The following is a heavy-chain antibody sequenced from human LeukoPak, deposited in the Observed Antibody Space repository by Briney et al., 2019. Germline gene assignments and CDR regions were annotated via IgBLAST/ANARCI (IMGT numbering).Heavy chain of an antibody. J-gene: IGHJ4*02. CDR1: GLTFSSYA. CDR2: ISGSGGST. CDR3: ASLLTGYYPPGY. D-gene: IGHD3-9*01. Sequence: PGGSLRLSCAASGLTFSSYAMSWVRQAPGKGLEWVSAISGSGGSTYYADSVKGRFTISRDNSKNTLYLQMNSLRAEDTAVYYCASLLTGYYPPGYWGQGTLVTVSS. V-gene: IGHV3-23*01.